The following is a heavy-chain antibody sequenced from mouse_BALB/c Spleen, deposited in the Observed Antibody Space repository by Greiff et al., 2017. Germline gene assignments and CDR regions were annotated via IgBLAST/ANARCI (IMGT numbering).Heavy chain of an antibody. Sequence: QVQLKESGAELMKPGASVKISCKATGYTFSSYWIEWVKQRPGHGLEWIGEILPGSGSTNYNEKFKGKATFTADTSSNTAYMQLSSLTSEDSAVYYCARPLYYYGSSYEGYAMDYWGQGTSVTVSS. V-gene: IGHV1-9*01. J-gene: IGHJ4*01. CDR1: GYTFSSYW. CDR2: ILPGSGST. CDR3: ARPLYYYGSSYEGYAMDY. D-gene: IGHD1-1*01.